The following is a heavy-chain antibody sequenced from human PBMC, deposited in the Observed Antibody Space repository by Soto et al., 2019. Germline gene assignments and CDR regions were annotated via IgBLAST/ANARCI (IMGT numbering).Heavy chain of an antibody. D-gene: IGHD3-10*01. CDR3: ARDIFWAEFGESNCRDA. Sequence: QVQLVQSGAEVKRPGASVKVSCKASGYTFTSYGISWVRQAPGQGLEWMGWINVYNGNTNYAQNFQGSVTMTTDTYTSTAYIEMRCPRSGDMAVNYLARDIFWAEFGESNCRDAWVQRTMVMVSS. J-gene: IGHJ5*02. CDR1: GYTFTSYG. V-gene: IGHV1-18*03. CDR2: INVYNGNT.